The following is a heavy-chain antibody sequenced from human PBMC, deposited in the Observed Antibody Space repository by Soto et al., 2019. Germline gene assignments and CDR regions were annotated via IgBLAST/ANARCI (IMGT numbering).Heavy chain of an antibody. D-gene: IGHD2-2*01. CDR3: AAFLCSSTSCYGYYGMDV. CDR2: IVVGSGNT. Sequence: SVKVSCKASGFTFTSSAVQWVRQARGQRLEWIGWIVVGSGNTNYAQKFQERVTITRDMSTSTAYMELSSLRSEDTAVYYCAAFLCSSTSCYGYYGMDVWGQGTTVTVSS. V-gene: IGHV1-58*01. CDR1: GFTFTSSA. J-gene: IGHJ6*02.